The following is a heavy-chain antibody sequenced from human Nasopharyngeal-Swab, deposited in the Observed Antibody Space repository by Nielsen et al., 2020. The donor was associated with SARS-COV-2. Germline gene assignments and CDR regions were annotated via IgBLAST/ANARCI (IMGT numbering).Heavy chain of an antibody. Sequence: PGKGLEWIGEINHSGSTNYNPSLKSRVTISVDTSKNQFSLKLSPVTAADTAVYYCARERTDGYNVSFDPYNWFDPWGQGTLVTVSS. CDR3: ARERTDGYNVSFDPYNWFDP. D-gene: IGHD5-24*01. J-gene: IGHJ5*02. V-gene: IGHV4-34*13. CDR2: INHSGST.